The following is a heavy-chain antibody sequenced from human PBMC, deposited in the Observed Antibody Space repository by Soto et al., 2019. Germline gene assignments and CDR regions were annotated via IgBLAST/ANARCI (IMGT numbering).Heavy chain of an antibody. CDR1: RGTLNNYA. J-gene: IGHJ4*02. D-gene: IGHD6-13*01. CDR2: IIPISGTI. Sequence: QVQLVQSGAEVKKPGSSVKVSCKASRGTLNNYALTWVRQAPGQGLEWMGGIIPISGTINYAQKFQGRLTITADESTNTAYMELTSLTSGDTAVYYCASSYGTSWYGDYWGQGTLVTVSS. CDR3: ASSYGTSWYGDY. V-gene: IGHV1-69*01.